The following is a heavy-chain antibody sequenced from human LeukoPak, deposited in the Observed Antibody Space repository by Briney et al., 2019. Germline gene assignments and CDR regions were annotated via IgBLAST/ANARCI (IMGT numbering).Heavy chain of an antibody. Sequence: PGGSLRLSCAASGFTVSSNFMSWVRQAPGKGLEWVANIKQDGSEKYYVDSVKGRFTISRDNAKNSLYLQMNSLRAEDTAVYYCAREGRCSSTSCYFVDYWGQGTLVTVSS. V-gene: IGHV3-7*01. J-gene: IGHJ4*02. CDR3: AREGRCSSTSCYFVDY. D-gene: IGHD2-2*01. CDR2: IKQDGSEK. CDR1: GFTVSSNF.